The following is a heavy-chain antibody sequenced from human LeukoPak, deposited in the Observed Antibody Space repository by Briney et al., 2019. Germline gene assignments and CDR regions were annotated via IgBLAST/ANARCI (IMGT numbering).Heavy chain of an antibody. V-gene: IGHV1-69*13. J-gene: IGHJ3*02. CDR2: IIPIFGTA. Sequence: GASVKVSCKASGGTFSSYAISWVRQAPGQGLEWMGGIIPIFGTANYAQKFQGRVTITADESTSTAYMELSSLRSEDTAVYYCARGLRYFDWLPPDAFDIWGQGTMVTVSS. CDR3: ARGLRYFDWLPPDAFDI. CDR1: GGTFSSYA. D-gene: IGHD3-9*01.